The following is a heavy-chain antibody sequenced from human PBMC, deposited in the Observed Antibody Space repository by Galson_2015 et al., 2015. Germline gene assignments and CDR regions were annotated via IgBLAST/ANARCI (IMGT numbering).Heavy chain of an antibody. Sequence: SLRLSCAASGFTFSDYWMHWVRQAPGKGLVWVSRINSDGSGTSYADSVKGRFTISRDNAKNTLYLQVNSLRAEDTAVYYCARGIISMVRGVGITSSWFDPWGQGTLVIVSS. CDR1: GFTFSDYW. J-gene: IGHJ5*02. V-gene: IGHV3-74*01. CDR3: ARGIISMVRGVGITSSWFDP. CDR2: INSDGSGT. D-gene: IGHD3-10*01.